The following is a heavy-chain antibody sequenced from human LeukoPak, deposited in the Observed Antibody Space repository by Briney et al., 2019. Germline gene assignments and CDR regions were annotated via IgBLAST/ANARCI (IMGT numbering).Heavy chain of an antibody. CDR3: AKDGAPNAGYMDV. V-gene: IGHV3-23*01. Sequence: GGSLRLSCAASGFTFSSYAMSWVRQAPGKGLERVSAISGSGGSTYYADSVKGRFTISRDNSKNTLYLQMDSPRAEDTALYYCAKDGAPNAGYMDVWGKGTTVTVSS. CDR2: ISGSGGST. D-gene: IGHD3-16*01. J-gene: IGHJ6*03. CDR1: GFTFSSYA.